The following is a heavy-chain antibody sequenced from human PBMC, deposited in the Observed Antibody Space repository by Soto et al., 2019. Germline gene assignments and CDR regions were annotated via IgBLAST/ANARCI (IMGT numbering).Heavy chain of an antibody. CDR1: GGSISSSSYY. CDR3: ARESTNYYDKGTHNY. CDR2: IYYSGST. J-gene: IGHJ4*02. Sequence: SETLSLTCTVSGGSISSSSYYWGWIRQPPGKGLEWIGSIYYSGSTYYNPSLKSRVTISVDTSKNQFPLKLSSVTAADTAVYYCARESTNYYDKGTHNYWGQGTLVTVYS. D-gene: IGHD3-22*01. V-gene: IGHV4-39*02.